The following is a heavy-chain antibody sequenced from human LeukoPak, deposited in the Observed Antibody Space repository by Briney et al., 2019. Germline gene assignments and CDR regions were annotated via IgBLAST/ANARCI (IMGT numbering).Heavy chain of an antibody. V-gene: IGHV3-48*03. Sequence: GSLRLSFAGSGFTFSNYEMNWVRQTPGQGLECVSYISSSGSTIYYVDSVKGRFTISRDNANNSLYLQMNSLRAEDTAVYYGARVCNPFRVTSGGDYWGQGTLVTVSS. CDR2: ISSSGSTI. D-gene: IGHD2/OR15-2a*01. J-gene: IGHJ4*02. CDR3: ARVCNPFRVTSGGDY. CDR1: GFTFSNYE.